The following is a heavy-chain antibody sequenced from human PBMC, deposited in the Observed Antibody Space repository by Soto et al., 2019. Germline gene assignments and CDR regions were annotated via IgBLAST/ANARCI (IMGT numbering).Heavy chain of an antibody. CDR1: GYTFTSYG. V-gene: IGHV1-18*01. Sequence: ASVKVSCKASGYTFTSYGISWVRQAPGQGLEWMGWISAYNGNTNYAQKLQGRGTMTTDTSTSTAYMELRSLRSEDTAVYYCARLPPRCGISGTTKLAYYYCDMHLWGPRPTSTV. J-gene: IGHJ6*01. CDR2: ISAYNGNT. D-gene: IGHD1-20*01. CDR3: ARLPPRCGISGTTKLAYYYCDMHL.